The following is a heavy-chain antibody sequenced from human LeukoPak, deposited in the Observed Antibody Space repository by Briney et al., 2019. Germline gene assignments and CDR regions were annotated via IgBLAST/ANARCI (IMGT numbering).Heavy chain of an antibody. J-gene: IGHJ4*02. CDR3: ARDRGDYYFDY. CDR2: IGRNNGNT. D-gene: IGHD6-25*01. CDR1: GYTXISYG. V-gene: IGHV1-18*01. Sequence: ASVKVSCKASGYTXISYGITGVRQAPGQGLEWMGWIGRNNGNTKFAQKFQGRVTMTTDTSTTTAYMELRSLRPDDTAVYFCARDRGDYYFDYWGQGTLVSVSS.